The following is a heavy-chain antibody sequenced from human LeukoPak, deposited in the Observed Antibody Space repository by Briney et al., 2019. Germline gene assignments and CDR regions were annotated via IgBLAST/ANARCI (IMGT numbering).Heavy chain of an antibody. CDR2: IYTSGST. V-gene: IGHV4-4*07. CDR3: ARVTCSGVSCYHYYYYMDV. CDR1: GGSISSYY. Sequence: SETLSLTCTVSGGSISSYYCSWIRQPAGKGLEWIGRIYTSGSTNYNPSLKSRVTMSVDTSKNHFSLKLRSVTAADTAVYYCARVTCSGVSCYHYYYYMDVWGTGTTVTVSS. J-gene: IGHJ6*03. D-gene: IGHD2-15*01.